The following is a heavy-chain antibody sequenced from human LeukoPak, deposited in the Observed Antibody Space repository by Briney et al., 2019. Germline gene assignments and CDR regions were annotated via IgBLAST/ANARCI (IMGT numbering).Heavy chain of an antibody. J-gene: IGHJ4*02. Sequence: GGSLRLSCAASGFTFSSYSMNWVRQAPGKGLEWVSSISSSSSYIYYADSVKGRFTISRDNAKNSLYLQMNSLRAEDTAVYFCAREVTGGSYYAFFDYWGQGTLDTVSS. CDR1: GFTFSSYS. CDR2: ISSSSSYI. CDR3: AREVTGGSYYAFFDY. V-gene: IGHV3-21*01. D-gene: IGHD1-26*01.